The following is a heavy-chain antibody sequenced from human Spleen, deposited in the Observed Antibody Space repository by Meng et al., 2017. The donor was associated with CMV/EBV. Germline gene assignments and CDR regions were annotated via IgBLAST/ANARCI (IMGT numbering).Heavy chain of an antibody. CDR2: INVGNGDT. CDR3: ARDAVALRFFDF. CDR1: GYIFSTYA. V-gene: IGHV1-3*01. Sequence: QVQLVQSGAEVKKPGASVKVSCKASGYIFSTYAIHWVRQAPGQGLEWMGWINVGNGDTKFSQKVEGRVIMTTDTSTSTAYLELRSLRFDDTAVYYCARDAVALRFFDFWGQGTLVTVSS. J-gene: IGHJ4*02. D-gene: IGHD2-15*01.